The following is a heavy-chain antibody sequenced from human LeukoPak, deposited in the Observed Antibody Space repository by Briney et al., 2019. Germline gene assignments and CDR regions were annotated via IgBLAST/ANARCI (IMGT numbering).Heavy chain of an antibody. Sequence: SETLSLTCTVSGGSISSHYWSWIRQPPGKGLEWIGYIYYSGSTNYNPSFKSRVTISVDTSKNQFSLKLSSVTAADTAVYSCARNLAGFDPWGQGTLVTVSS. CDR2: IYYSGST. CDR1: GGSISSHY. V-gene: IGHV4-59*11. CDR3: ARNLAGFDP. J-gene: IGHJ5*02.